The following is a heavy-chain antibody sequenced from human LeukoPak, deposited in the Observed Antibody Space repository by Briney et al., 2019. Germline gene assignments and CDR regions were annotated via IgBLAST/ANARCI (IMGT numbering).Heavy chain of an antibody. CDR3: ARARGGSGWYFADY. CDR2: INPNSGGT. D-gene: IGHD6-19*01. J-gene: IGHJ4*02. CDR1: GYTFTGYF. V-gene: IGHV1-2*02. Sequence: ASVKVSCKASGYTFTGYFMHWVRQAPGQGLEWMGWINPNSGGTNYAQKFQGRVTMTRDTSISTAYMELSSLRSDDTGVYYCARARGGSGWYFADYWGQGTLVTVSS.